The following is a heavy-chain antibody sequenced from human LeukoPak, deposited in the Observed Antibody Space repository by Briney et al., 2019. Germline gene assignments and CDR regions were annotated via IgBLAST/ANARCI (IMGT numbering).Heavy chain of an antibody. J-gene: IGHJ5*02. V-gene: IGHV1-18*01. CDR2: ISAYNGNT. CDR3: ARVGSGWYNNWFDP. CDR1: GYTFTSYG. Sequence: ASVKVSCKASGYTFTSYGISWVRQAPGQGLEWMGWISAYNGNTNYAQKLQGRVTMTTDTSTSTAYKELRSLRSDDTAVYYCARVGSGWYNNWFDPWGQGTLVTVSS. D-gene: IGHD6-19*01.